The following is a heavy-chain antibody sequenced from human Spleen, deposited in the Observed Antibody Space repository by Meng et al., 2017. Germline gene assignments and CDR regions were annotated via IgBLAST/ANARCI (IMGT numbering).Heavy chain of an antibody. CDR3: ARDLGQWLVTD. CDR1: GASISSYY. V-gene: IGHV4-59*12. CDR2: IYYSGTT. J-gene: IGHJ4*02. D-gene: IGHD6-19*01. Sequence: SETLSLTCTVSGASISSYYWSWIRQPPGKGLEWIGYIYYSGTTNYNPSLKSRVTISVDTSKNRFSLKLSSVTAADTAVYYCARDLGQWLVTDWGQGTLVTVSS.